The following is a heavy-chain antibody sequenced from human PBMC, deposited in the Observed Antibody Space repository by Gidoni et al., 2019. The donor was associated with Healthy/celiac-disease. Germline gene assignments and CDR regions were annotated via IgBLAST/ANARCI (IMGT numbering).Heavy chain of an antibody. CDR1: GYSISSGYY. CDR3: ARGEGLMRAFDI. Sequence: QVQLQESGPGLVKPSETLSLTCTVSGYSISSGYYWGWIRQPPGKGLEWIGSIYHSGSTYYNPSLKSRVTISVDTSKNQFSRKLSSVTAADTAVYYCARGEGLMRAFDIWGQGTMVTVSS. V-gene: IGHV4-38-2*02. CDR2: IYHSGST. D-gene: IGHD1-26*01. J-gene: IGHJ3*02.